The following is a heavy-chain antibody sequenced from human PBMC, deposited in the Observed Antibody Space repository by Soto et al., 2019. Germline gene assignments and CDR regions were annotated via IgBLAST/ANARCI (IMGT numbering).Heavy chain of an antibody. CDR1: VVSISSYY. V-gene: IGHV4-59*08. D-gene: IGHD2-15*01. Sequence: QVQLQESGPGLVKPSETLSLTCTVSVVSISSYYSSWIRQPPGQGLEWIGDIYYGGSTNYKPSLTSRVTIAVDTSRNQFSLKLTSVTAADTAVYYCARRYGGTVDYWGQGTLVTVSS. J-gene: IGHJ4*02. CDR3: ARRYGGTVDY. CDR2: IYYGGST.